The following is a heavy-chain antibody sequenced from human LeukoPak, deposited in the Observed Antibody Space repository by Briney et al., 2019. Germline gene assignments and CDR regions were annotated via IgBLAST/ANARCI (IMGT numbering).Heavy chain of an antibody. CDR2: INPNSGGT. J-gene: IGHJ6*03. CDR1: GYTFTGYY. Sequence: ASVKLSCKASGYTFTGYYMHCVRQAPGQGLEWMGWINPNSGGTNYAQKFQGRVTMTRDTSISTAYMELSRLRSDDTAVYYGARFQTGCGDISGDFYYHMDVWGKGTTVTISS. D-gene: IGHD3-22*01. CDR3: ARFQTGCGDISGDFYYHMDV. V-gene: IGHV1-2*02.